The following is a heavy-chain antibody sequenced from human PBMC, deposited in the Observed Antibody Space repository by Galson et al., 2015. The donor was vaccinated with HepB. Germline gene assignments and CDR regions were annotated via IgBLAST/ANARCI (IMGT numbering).Heavy chain of an antibody. V-gene: IGHV1-2*04. CDR2: INPNSGGT. CDR3: ARGMVRGVIIMGFDY. J-gene: IGHJ4*02. CDR1: GYTFTGYY. Sequence: SVKVSCKASGYTFTGYYMHWVRQAPGQGPEWMGWINPNSGGTNYAQKFQGWVTMTRDTSISTAYMELSRLRSDDTAVYYCARGMVRGVIIMGFDYWGQGTLVTVSS. D-gene: IGHD3-10*01.